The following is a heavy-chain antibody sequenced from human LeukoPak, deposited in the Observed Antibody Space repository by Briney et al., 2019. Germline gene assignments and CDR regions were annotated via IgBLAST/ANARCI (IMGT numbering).Heavy chain of an antibody. CDR1: GFTFSSYW. CDR3: AREPVVTIFGVVISSHFDY. V-gene: IGHV3-7*01. J-gene: IGHJ4*02. CDR2: IKQDGSEK. D-gene: IGHD3-3*01. Sequence: QPGASLRLSCAASGFTFSSYWMSWVRQAPGKGLEWVANIKQDGSEKYYVDSVKGRFTISRDNAKNSLYLQMNSLRAEDTAVYYCAREPVVTIFGVVISSHFDYWGQGTLVTVSS.